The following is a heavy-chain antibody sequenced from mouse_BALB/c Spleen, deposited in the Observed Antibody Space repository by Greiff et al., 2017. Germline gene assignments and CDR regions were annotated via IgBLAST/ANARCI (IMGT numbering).Heavy chain of an antibody. J-gene: IGHJ2*01. CDR2: IDPETGGT. D-gene: IGHD1-1*01. CDR3: TRSHIYYYGSSPCC. CDR1: GYTFTDYE. Sequence: VKLQESGAELVRPGASVTLSCKASGYTFTDYEMHWVKQTPVHGLEWIGAIDPETGGTAYNQKFKGKATLTADKPSSTAYMELRSLTSEDSAVYYCTRSHIYYYGSSPCCWGEGTTLTVSS. V-gene: IGHV1-15*01.